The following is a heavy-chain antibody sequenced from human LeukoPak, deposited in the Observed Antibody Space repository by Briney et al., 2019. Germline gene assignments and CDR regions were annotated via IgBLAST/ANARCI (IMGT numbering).Heavy chain of an antibody. D-gene: IGHD6-13*01. CDR1: GYSFTIYW. V-gene: IGHV5-51*01. J-gene: IGHJ3*02. CDR2: IYPGDSDT. CDR3: ARQSSSWYADAFDI. Sequence: KLGESLKISGKGSGYSFTIYWSGWVRQMPGKGREWMGIIYPGDSDTRYSPSFQGQVTISADKSIRNAYLQWRRLEATDTDMYSCARQSSSWYADAFDIWGQGTMVTVSS.